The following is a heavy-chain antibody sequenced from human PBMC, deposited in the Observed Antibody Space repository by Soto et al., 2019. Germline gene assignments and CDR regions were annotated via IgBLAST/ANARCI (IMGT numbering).Heavy chain of an antibody. CDR3: ATVDRSVAMVVWFDP. CDR2: IIPVTGTA. V-gene: IGHV1-69*01. D-gene: IGHD2-15*01. CDR1: GGTFSSYV. J-gene: IGHJ5*02. Sequence: QVHLEQSGAEVKKPGSSVTVSCKFSGGTFSSYVIIWVRQAPGQGLEWMGGIIPVTGTANYAQTFHGRVTISADAATNTAYMELSSVRFDATAVYYCATVDRSVAMVVWFDPWGQGTLVTVSS.